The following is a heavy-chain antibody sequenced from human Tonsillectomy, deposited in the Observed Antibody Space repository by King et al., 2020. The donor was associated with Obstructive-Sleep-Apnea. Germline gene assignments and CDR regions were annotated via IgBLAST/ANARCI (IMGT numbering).Heavy chain of an antibody. CDR3: SRDARNSYYSGSGLHS. CDR1: GGSISSGGYY. D-gene: IGHD3-10*01. Sequence: VQLQESGPGLVKPSQTLSLTCTVSGGSISSGGYYWSWIRQHPGKGLEWIGYIYYSGSTYYNPSLKSRVTISVDTSKNQFSLKLSSVTAADTAVYYCSRDARNSYYSGSGLHSWRQGTLVPVSS. J-gene: IGHJ4*02. CDR2: IYYSGST. V-gene: IGHV4-31*03.